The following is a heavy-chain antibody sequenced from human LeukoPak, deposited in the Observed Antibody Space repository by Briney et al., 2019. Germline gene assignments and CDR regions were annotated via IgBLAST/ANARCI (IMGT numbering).Heavy chain of an antibody. V-gene: IGHV1-8*03. D-gene: IGHD6-13*01. J-gene: IGHJ5*02. CDR2: INPNSGRT. CDR1: GYTFTNYD. Sequence: GASVKVSCKASGYTFTNYDINWVRQATGQGLEWMGWINPNSGRTGYAQRFQGRITITTNTSISTAYMELSSLRSEDTAVYYCARSQQLVLRSPLDPWGQGTLVTVSS. CDR3: ARSQQLVLRSPLDP.